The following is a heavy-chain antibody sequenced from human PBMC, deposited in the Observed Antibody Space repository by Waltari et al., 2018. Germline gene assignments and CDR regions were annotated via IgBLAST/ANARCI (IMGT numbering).Heavy chain of an antibody. V-gene: IGHV1-18*04. CDR1: GYIFTNYH. J-gene: IGHJ6*02. CDR3: ARVVSSSSPSFYYYGLDV. Sequence: QVQLVQSGAEVKSPGASVKVSCKASGYIFTNYHVTWVRQATGQGLEWMGWSSANNGNTEYAQNFQGRVTMTTDTSTNTAYMELRSLRSDDTAVFYCARVVSSSSPSFYYYGLDVWGQGTTVTVSS. CDR2: SSANNGNT. D-gene: IGHD6-6*01.